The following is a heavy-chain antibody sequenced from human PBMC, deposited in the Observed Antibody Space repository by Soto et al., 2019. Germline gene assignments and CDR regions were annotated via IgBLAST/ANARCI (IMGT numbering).Heavy chain of an antibody. D-gene: IGHD2-15*01. CDR1: GFTFSSYA. V-gene: IGHV3-30-3*01. CDR2: ISYDGSNK. Sequence: QVQLVESGGGVVQPGRSLRLSCAASGFTFSSYAMHWVRQAPGKGLEWVAVISYDGSNKYYADSVKGRFTISRDNSKNTRYLQMNSLRAEDTDVYYCARDGGVGAGYWGQGTLVTVSS. CDR3: ARDGGVGAGY. J-gene: IGHJ4*02.